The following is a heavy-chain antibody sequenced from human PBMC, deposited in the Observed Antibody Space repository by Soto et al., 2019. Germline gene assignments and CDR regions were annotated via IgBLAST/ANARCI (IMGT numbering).Heavy chain of an antibody. CDR1: GGSISSGDYY. J-gene: IGHJ5*02. V-gene: IGHV4-30-4*01. D-gene: IGHD3-22*01. CDR2: IYYSGST. CDR3: AVVVVITTWDNWFDP. Sequence: SQTLSLTCTVSGGSISSGDYYWSWIRQPPGKGLEWIGYIYYSGSTYYNPSLKSRVTISVDTSKNQFSLKLSSVTAADTAVYYCAVVVVITTWDNWFDPWGQGTLVTVSS.